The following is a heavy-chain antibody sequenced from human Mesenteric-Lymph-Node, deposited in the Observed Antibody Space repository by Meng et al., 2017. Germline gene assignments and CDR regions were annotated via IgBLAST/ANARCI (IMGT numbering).Heavy chain of an antibody. J-gene: IGHJ3*02. V-gene: IGHV3-23*01. D-gene: IGHD3-10*01. Sequence: GGSLRLSCATYGFSLNNYAVGWVRQAPGMGLEWIASSPTSPGVAYYADSVKGRFTISRDYSKNTIYLQMNSLRAEDTALYYCARDYKTLDAFDIWGQGTMVTVSS. CDR3: ARDYKTLDAFDI. CDR1: GFSLNNYA. CDR2: SPTSPGVA.